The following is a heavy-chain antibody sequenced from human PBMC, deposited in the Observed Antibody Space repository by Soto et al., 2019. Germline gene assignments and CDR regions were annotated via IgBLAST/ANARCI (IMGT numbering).Heavy chain of an antibody. CDR2: IWHDGSQK. V-gene: IGHV3-33*01. CDR1: GFTFSDYG. J-gene: IGHJ3*01. Sequence: QVQLVESGGGVVQPGTSLRLSCVATGFTFSDYGIYWVRQAPGRGLEWVAVIWHDGSQKYLADSVRGRFTISRDTSKNTVYLQMNRLRAEDTAVYFCEGRDDPFHVWGQGTIVTVTS. CDR3: EGRDDPFHV.